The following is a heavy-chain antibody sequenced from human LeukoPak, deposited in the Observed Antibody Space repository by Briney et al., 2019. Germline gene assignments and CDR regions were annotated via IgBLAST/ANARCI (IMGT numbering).Heavy chain of an antibody. CDR1: GGPISSSSYY. D-gene: IGHD6-13*01. V-gene: IGHV4-39*07. CDR3: ASGEAAAILSFDY. CDR2: IYYSGST. J-gene: IGHJ4*02. Sequence: SETLSLTCTVSGGPISSSSYYWGWIRQPPGKGLEWIGSIYYSGSTYYNPSLKSRVTISVDTSKNQFSLKLSSVTAADTAVYYCASGEAAAILSFDYWGQGTLVTVSS.